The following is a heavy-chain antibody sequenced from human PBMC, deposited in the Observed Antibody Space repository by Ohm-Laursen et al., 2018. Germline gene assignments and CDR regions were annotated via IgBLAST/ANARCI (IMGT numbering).Heavy chain of an antibody. V-gene: IGHV3-48*03. D-gene: IGHD6-19*01. CDR2: ISSSGGSI. CDR3: ARDAGYSSG. Sequence: SLRLSCTASGFTFSSYEINWVRQAPGRGLEWVSYISSSGGSIYYADSVKGRFTIFRDNAKNSLYLQMNSLRAEDTAVYYCARDAGYSSGWGQGTLVTVSS. CDR1: GFTFSSYE. J-gene: IGHJ4*02.